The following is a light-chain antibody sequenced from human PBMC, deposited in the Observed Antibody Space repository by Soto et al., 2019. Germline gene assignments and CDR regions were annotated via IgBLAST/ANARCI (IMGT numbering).Light chain of an antibody. CDR3: QQYHNWPPQYT. Sequence: EIVMTQSPASLSVSPGDGATLSCRASHSVASNVAWYQQKPGQGPRLLIHGASTRAVGVPARFSGSGSGTDFTLTISSLQCEDFAVYYCQQYHNWPPQYTFGQGTKLQIK. CDR1: HSVASN. J-gene: IGKJ2*01. V-gene: IGKV3-15*01. CDR2: GAS.